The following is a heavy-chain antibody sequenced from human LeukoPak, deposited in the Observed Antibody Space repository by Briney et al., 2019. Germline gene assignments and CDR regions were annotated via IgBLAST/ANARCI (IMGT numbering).Heavy chain of an antibody. CDR1: GFTFSNAW. J-gene: IGHJ4*02. V-gene: IGHV3-11*01. CDR3: AKDRRGSGSPYYFDY. CDR2: ISSSGSTI. Sequence: GGSLRLSCAASGFTFSNAWMSWIRQAPGKGLEWVSYISSSGSTIYYADSVKGRFTISRDNSKNTLYLQMNSLRAEDTAVYYCAKDRRGSGSPYYFDYWGQGTLVTVSS. D-gene: IGHD3-10*01.